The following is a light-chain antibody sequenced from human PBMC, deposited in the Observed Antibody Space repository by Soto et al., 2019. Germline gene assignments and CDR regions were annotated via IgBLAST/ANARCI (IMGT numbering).Light chain of an antibody. J-gene: IGLJ2*01. V-gene: IGLV6-57*04. CDR3: QSFDADFVI. Sequence: NFMLTQPHSVSESPGKTVTISCTRSSGSIANNYVQWYQQRPGSAPTTVIYENKLRPSGGPGRFSGSTDGSSNSASLTISELQAEDDADYYCQSFDADFVIFGGGTKVTVI. CDR1: SGSIANNY. CDR2: ENK.